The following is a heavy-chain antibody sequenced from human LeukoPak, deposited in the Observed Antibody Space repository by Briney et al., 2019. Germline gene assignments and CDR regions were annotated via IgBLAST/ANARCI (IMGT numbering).Heavy chain of an antibody. V-gene: IGHV4-61*01. CDR3: ARAAHYDFWSGYPTYSFDI. D-gene: IGHD3-3*01. CDR1: GGSVSSGSYY. J-gene: IGHJ3*02. Sequence: PSETLSLTCTVSGGSVSSGSYYWSWIRQPPGKGLEWIGYIYYSGSTNYNPSLKSRVTISVDTSKNQFSLKLSSVTAADTAVYYCARAAHYDFWSGYPTYSFDIWGQGTMVTVSS. CDR2: IYYSGST.